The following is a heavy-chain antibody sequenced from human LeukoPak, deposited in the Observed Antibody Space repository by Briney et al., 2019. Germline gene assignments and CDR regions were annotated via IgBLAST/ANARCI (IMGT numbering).Heavy chain of an antibody. D-gene: IGHD3-10*01. CDR1: GYTFTGYY. V-gene: IGHV1-2*06. CDR3: ARDLRYYGSGSYRY. J-gene: IGHJ4*02. CDR2: ISPNSGGT. Sequence: ASVKVSCKASGYTFTGYYMHWVRQAPGQGLEWMGRISPNSGGTNYAQKFQGRVTMTRDTSISTAYMELSRLRSDDTAVDYCARDLRYYGSGSYRYWGQGTLVTVSS.